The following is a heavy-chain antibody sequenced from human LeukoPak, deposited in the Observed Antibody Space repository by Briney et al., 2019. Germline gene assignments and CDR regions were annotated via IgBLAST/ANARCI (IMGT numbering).Heavy chain of an antibody. CDR2: LYPSDSYT. J-gene: IGHJ5*02. V-gene: IGHV5-10-1*01. D-gene: IGHD3-10*01. Sequence: GEALKISWKGSGYSFTNYWLSLGRQMPGEGLEWMGRLYPSDSYTNYSPSFQGHVTISADKSISTAYLKWSSLKAADTAMYYCARIWFGESSNWFVPWGQGTLVTVSS. CDR1: GYSFTNYW. CDR3: ARIWFGESSNWFVP.